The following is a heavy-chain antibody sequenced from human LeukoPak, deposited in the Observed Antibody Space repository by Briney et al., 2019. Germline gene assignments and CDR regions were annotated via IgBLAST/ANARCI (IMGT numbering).Heavy chain of an antibody. D-gene: IGHD3-22*01. V-gene: IGHV3-13*01. CDR1: GFTFSSYD. CDR2: IATAGDT. Sequence: GGSLRLSCAASGFTFSSYDMHWVRHVTGKGLEWVSAIATAGDTYYPGSVKGRFTISRENAKNSLYLQMSSLRAGDTAVYYCARAKGLYYDSSGYYAIDAFDIWGQGTMVTVSS. CDR3: ARAKGLYYDSSGYYAIDAFDI. J-gene: IGHJ3*02.